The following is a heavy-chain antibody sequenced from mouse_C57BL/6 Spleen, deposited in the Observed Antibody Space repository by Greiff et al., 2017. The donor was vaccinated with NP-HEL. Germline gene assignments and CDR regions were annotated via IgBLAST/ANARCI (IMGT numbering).Heavy chain of an antibody. Sequence: VQLQQSGAELVRPGTSVKVSCKASGYAFTNYLIEWVKQRPGQGLEWIGVINPGSGGTNYNEKFKGKATLTADKSSSPAYMQLSSLTSEDSAVYCCASGAYYSWFADWGPGTLVTVSA. D-gene: IGHD2-10*01. V-gene: IGHV1-54*01. CDR3: ASGAYYSWFAD. CDR1: GYAFTNYL. J-gene: IGHJ3*01. CDR2: INPGSGGT.